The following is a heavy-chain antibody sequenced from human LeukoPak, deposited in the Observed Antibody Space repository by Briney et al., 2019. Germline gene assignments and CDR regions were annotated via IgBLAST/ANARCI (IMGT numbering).Heavy chain of an antibody. Sequence: PGGSLRLSCAASGFTLSSYWMHWVRQAPGKGLVWVSRISTDGSSTSYADSVKGRFTISRDNAKNTLYLQMNSLRAEDTAVYYCARGVGATFHDAFDIWGQGTMVTVSS. CDR3: ARGVGATFHDAFDI. D-gene: IGHD1-26*01. V-gene: IGHV3-74*01. CDR2: ISTDGSST. J-gene: IGHJ3*02. CDR1: GFTLSSYW.